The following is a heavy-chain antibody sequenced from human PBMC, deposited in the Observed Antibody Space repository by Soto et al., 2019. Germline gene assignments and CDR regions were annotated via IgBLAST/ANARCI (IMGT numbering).Heavy chain of an antibody. V-gene: IGHV4-4*02. CDR2: ISHSGNT. J-gene: IGHJ4*02. CDR1: GGSISSGNW. CDR3: ASHRGNTYGPYDY. D-gene: IGHD5-18*01. Sequence: VQLQESGPGLVKPSGTLSLTCAVSGGSISSGNWWSWVRQSPRKGLEWIGEISHSGNTNHNPSLKSRVTISIEKSKNQFSLKLTSVTAADTAVYYCASHRGNTYGPYDYWGQGTLVTVSS.